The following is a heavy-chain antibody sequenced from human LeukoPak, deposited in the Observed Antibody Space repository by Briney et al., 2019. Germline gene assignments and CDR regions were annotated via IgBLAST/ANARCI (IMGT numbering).Heavy chain of an antibody. CDR3: ARGNILTGYCFDF. CDR1: GGSITGYY. V-gene: IGHV4-34*01. Sequence: SETLSLTCAVYGGSITGYYWSWIRQTPGRGLEWVGGIHYTGATSYNPSLKSLATISTDTSKNQFSLRLSSVTDADTAVYYCARGNILTGYCFDFWGQGALVTVSS. D-gene: IGHD3-9*01. CDR2: IHYTGAT. J-gene: IGHJ4*02.